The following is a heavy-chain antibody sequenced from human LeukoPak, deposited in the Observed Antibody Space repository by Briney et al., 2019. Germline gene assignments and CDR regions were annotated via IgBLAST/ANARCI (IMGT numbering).Heavy chain of an antibody. CDR1: GGSISSYY. D-gene: IGHD4-23*01. Sequence: SETLSLTCAVSGGSISSYYWSWIRQPPGKGLEWIGYMYYTGSTNYNPSLKSRVTISVDTSKNQLSLKLTSVTAADTAVYYCAREVWDYGGSKGLFDYWGQGTLVTVSS. CDR3: AREVWDYGGSKGLFDY. CDR2: MYYTGST. V-gene: IGHV4-59*01. J-gene: IGHJ4*02.